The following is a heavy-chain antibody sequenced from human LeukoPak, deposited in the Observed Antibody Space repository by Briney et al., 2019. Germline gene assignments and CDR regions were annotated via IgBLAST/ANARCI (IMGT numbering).Heavy chain of an antibody. CDR2: IIPILGIA. J-gene: IGHJ5*02. CDR1: GGTFSSYA. V-gene: IGHV1-69*04. Sequence: ASVKVSCKASGGTFSSYAISWVRQAPGQGLEWMGRIIPILGIANYAQKFQGRVTITADKSTSTAYMELSSLRSEDTAVYYCATTYGCCDCYSPLIGNNWFDPWGQGTLVTVSS. CDR3: ATTYGCCDCYSPLIGNNWFDP. D-gene: IGHD2-21*02.